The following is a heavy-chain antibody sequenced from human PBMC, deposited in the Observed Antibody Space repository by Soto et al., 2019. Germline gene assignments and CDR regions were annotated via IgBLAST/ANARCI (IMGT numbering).Heavy chain of an antibody. CDR3: AIGCTSGWSADY. D-gene: IGHD6-19*01. CDR1: GVTFSNRG. V-gene: IGHV3-30*03. J-gene: IGHJ4*02. CDR2: IAYDGSKK. Sequence: QVQVVESGGGVVQPGRSLRLTCAASGVTFSNRGMHWVRQAPDKGLEWLAVIAYDGSKKYYADSVKGRITISRDNSKNTLYLQMNSLEPEDTAVYYCAIGCTSGWSADYWGQGTLVTVSS.